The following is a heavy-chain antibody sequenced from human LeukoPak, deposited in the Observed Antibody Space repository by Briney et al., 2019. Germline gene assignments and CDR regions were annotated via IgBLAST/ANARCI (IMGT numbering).Heavy chain of an antibody. CDR2: SFHSGST. J-gene: IGHJ4*02. V-gene: IGHV4-38-2*02. Sequence: PSETLSLTCTVSVYSISSDYYWGWVRQPPGKGLEWIATSFHSGSTYYNPSLKSRLIIPVDTPNSQFSLNLSPVTAAGTAVYYCERGTGGDDYFDYWGPGTLVTVSS. CDR1: VYSISSDYY. CDR3: ERGTGGDDYFDY. D-gene: IGHD7-27*01.